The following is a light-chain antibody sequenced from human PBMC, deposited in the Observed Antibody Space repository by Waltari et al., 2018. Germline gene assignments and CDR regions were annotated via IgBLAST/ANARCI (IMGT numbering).Light chain of an antibody. J-gene: IGLJ2*01. CDR1: SRDGVGYQY. CDR2: EVN. Sequence: QSALTQPPSPSRSPGQSVTISCPRTSRDGVGYQYVSWYQQHPGKAPRLIIYEVNRRPSGVPDRFSGSKSGNTASLTVSGLQAEDEADYYCSSYAVSNNLLFGGGTKLTVL. V-gene: IGLV2-8*01. CDR3: SSYAVSNNLL.